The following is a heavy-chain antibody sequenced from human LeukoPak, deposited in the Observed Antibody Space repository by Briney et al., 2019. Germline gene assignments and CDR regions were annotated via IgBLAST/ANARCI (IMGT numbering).Heavy chain of an antibody. CDR2: ISSSSSYL. J-gene: IGHJ4*02. D-gene: IGHD3-22*01. CDR3: ARASLYDNSAYYLDY. CDR1: GFTFSSYS. V-gene: IGHV3-21*04. Sequence: GGSLRLSCAASGFTFSSYSMNWVRQAPGKGLEWVSSISSSSSYLYYADSVKGRFTISRDNAKNSLYLQMNSLRAEDTALYYCARASLYDNSAYYLDYWGQGTLVTVSS.